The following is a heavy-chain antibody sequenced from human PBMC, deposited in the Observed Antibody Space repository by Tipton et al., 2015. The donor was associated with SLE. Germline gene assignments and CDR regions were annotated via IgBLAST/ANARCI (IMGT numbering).Heavy chain of an antibody. CDR3: ARGMRYCSGGSCYGCSFDV. Sequence: TLSLTCAVYGGSFSGYYWSWIRQPPGKGLEWIGEINHSGSTNYNPSLKSRVTISVDTSKNQFSLTLSSVTAADTAVYYCARGMRYCSGGSCYGCSFDVWGQGTMVTVSS. D-gene: IGHD2-15*01. CDR1: GGSFSGYY. CDR2: INHSGST. V-gene: IGHV4-34*01. J-gene: IGHJ3*01.